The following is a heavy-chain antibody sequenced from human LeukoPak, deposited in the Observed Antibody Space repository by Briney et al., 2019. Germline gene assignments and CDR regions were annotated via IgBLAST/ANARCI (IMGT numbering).Heavy chain of an antibody. V-gene: IGHV4-59*08. CDR1: GGSISSYY. D-gene: IGHD6-19*01. CDR3: ARHSGWSGLDY. J-gene: IGHJ4*02. CDR2: IYYSGST. Sequence: PSETLSLTCTVSGGSISSYYWSWIRQPPGKGLEWIGYIYYSGSTNYNPSLKSRVTISVDTSKNQFSLKLSSVTAADTAVYYCARHSGWSGLDYWGQGTLVTVSS.